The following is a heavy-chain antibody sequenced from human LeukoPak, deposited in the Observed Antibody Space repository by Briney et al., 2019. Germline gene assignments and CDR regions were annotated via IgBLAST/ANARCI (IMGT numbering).Heavy chain of an antibody. J-gene: IGHJ5*02. D-gene: IGHD6-19*01. CDR1: GYTFTSYA. CDR2: INTNTGNP. CDR3: AREISSGWYNWFDP. V-gene: IGHV7-4-1*02. Sequence: ASVKVSCKASGYTFTSYAMNWVRQAPGQGLEWMGWINTNTGNPTYAQGFTGRFVFSLDTSVSTAYLQISSLKAEDTAVYYCAREISSGWYNWFDPWGQGTLVTVSS.